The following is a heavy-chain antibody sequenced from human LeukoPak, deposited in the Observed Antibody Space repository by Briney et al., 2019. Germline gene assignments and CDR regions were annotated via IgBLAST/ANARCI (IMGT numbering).Heavy chain of an antibody. V-gene: IGHV3-7*01. J-gene: IGHJ6*03. CDR2: IKQDGSEK. CDR1: GLTFSSYW. D-gene: IGHD3-3*01. CDR3: ASENFWSGYRGYYYYYMDV. Sequence: PGGSLRLSCAASGLTFSSYWMSWVRQAPGKGLEWVANIKQDGSEKYYVDSVKGRFTISRDNAKNSLYLQMNSLRAEDTAVYYCASENFWSGYRGYYYYYMDVCGKGTTVTVSS.